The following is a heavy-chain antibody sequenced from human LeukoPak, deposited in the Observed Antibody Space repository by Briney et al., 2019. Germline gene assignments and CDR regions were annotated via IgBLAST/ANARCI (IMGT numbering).Heavy chain of an antibody. CDR2: IRYDGSNK. Sequence: GGSLRLSCAASGFTFSSYGMHWVRQAPGKGLEWVAFIRYDGSNKYYADSVKGRFTISRDNSKNTLYLQMNSLRAEDTAVYYCAKMGDIVVVPAAPPGDYWGQGTLVTVSS. CDR1: GFTFSSYG. J-gene: IGHJ4*02. V-gene: IGHV3-30*02. D-gene: IGHD2-2*01. CDR3: AKMGDIVVVPAAPPGDY.